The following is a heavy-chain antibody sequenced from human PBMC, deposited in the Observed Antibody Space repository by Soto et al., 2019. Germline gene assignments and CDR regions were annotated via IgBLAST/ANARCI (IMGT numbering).Heavy chain of an antibody. J-gene: IGHJ5*02. V-gene: IGHV4-4*07. CDR1: GDSFSSNY. CDR2: IYSSGST. CDR3: ARVGSSLFGDWFDP. D-gene: IGHD6-13*01. Sequence: SETLSLTCTVSGDSFSSNYWSWIRQPAGKGLEWIGRIYSSGSTNYNPALKSRVTMSVDTSKNQFSLKLSSVTAADTAVYYCARVGSSLFGDWFDPWGQGTLVTVSS.